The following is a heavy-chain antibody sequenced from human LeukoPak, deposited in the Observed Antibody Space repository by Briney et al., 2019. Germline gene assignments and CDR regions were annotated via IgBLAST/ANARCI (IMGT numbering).Heavy chain of an antibody. CDR1: GYTFTSFY. D-gene: IGHD6-19*01. V-gene: IGHV1-46*01. Sequence: ASVKVSCKASGYTFTSFYMHWVRQAPGQGFEWMGIINPSGGSTTYAQKFQGGVTVTRDTSTSTVYMELSSLRSEDTAVYYCAGGSAVAQSSFWGQGTLVIVSS. CDR2: INPSGGST. J-gene: IGHJ4*02. CDR3: AGGSAVAQSSF.